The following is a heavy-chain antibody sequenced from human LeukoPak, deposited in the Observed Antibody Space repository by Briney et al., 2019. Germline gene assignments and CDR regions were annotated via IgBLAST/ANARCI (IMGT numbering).Heavy chain of an antibody. CDR3: ATSSYGDFHNVFDI. J-gene: IGHJ3*02. V-gene: IGHV4-30-4*01. Sequence: PSQTLSLTCTVSGGSISSGDYHWSWIRQPPGKGLEWIGYIYYSGSTNYNPSLKSRVTISVDTSKNQFSLKLSSVTAADTAAYYCATSSYGDFHNVFDIWGQGTMVTVSS. D-gene: IGHD4-17*01. CDR2: IYYSGST. CDR1: GGSISSGDYH.